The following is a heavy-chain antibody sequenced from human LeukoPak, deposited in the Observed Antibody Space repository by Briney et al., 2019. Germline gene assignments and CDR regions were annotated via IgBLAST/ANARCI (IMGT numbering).Heavy chain of an antibody. CDR3: AREALLPRPLDY. Sequence: PGGSLRLPCAASGFTFSSYWMSWVRQAPGKGLEWVADIKQDGSEKYYVDSVRGRFTISRDNAKNSLYLQMNSLRAEDTAVYYCAREALLPRPLDYWGQGTLVTVSS. D-gene: IGHD2-15*01. CDR2: IKQDGSEK. V-gene: IGHV3-7*03. J-gene: IGHJ4*02. CDR1: GFTFSSYW.